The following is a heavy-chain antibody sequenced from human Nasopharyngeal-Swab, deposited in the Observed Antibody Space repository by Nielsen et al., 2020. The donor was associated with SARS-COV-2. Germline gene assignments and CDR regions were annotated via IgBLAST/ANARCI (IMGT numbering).Heavy chain of an antibody. CDR2: IYWDDDR. CDR3: AHSRGESTSSWYPDY. Sequence: WIRQPPGKALEWLALIYWDDDRRYSPSLKTRLTITKDTSKNRVVLVMTNMDPVDTATYYCAHSRGESTSSWYPDYWGQGTLVTVSS. D-gene: IGHD6-13*01. J-gene: IGHJ4*02. V-gene: IGHV2-5*02.